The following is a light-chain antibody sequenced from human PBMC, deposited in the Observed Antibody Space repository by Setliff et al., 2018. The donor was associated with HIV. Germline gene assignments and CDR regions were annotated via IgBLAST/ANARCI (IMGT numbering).Light chain of an antibody. J-gene: IGLJ1*01. V-gene: IGLV2-14*03. Sequence: QSVLTQPASVSGSPGQSITISCTGISSDVGGYYSVSWYQQHPGKAPKLMIYDVINRPSGVSNRFSGSRSGNTASLTISGLQVEDEADYYCCSYAGSYTDVFGTGTKVTVL. CDR2: DVI. CDR1: SSDVGGYYS. CDR3: CSYAGSYTDV.